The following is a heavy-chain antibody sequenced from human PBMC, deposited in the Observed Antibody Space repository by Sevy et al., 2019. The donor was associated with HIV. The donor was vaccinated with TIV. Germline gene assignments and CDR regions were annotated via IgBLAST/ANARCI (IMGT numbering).Heavy chain of an antibody. CDR3: ARGKLDDGDYYYFDY. CDR2: IYSAPST. V-gene: IGHV3-53*01. D-gene: IGHD4-17*01. Sequence: GGSLRLSCAASGFTVSTKYMSWVRQAPGKGLEWVSVIYSAPSTYYTDCVKGRFTISRDNAKKTQYLQMNSLRAEDTAVYYCARGKLDDGDYYYFDYWGQGTLVTVSS. J-gene: IGHJ4*02. CDR1: GFTVSTKY.